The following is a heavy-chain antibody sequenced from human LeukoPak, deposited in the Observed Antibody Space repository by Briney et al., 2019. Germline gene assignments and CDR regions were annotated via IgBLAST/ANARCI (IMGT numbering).Heavy chain of an antibody. CDR3: AKSDWNYVGGSYYFDY. CDR1: GFTFSNAW. D-gene: IGHD1-7*01. V-gene: IGHV3-15*01. CDR2: IKSKTDGGTT. Sequence: GGSLRLSCAASGFTFSNAWMSWVRQAPGKGLEWVGRIKSKTDGGTTDYAAPVKGRFTISRDDSKNTLYLQMNSLKTEDTAVYYCAKSDWNYVGGSYYFDYWGQGTLVTVSS. J-gene: IGHJ4*02.